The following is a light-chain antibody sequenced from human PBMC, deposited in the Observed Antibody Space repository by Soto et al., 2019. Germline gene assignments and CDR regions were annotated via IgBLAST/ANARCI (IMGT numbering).Light chain of an antibody. V-gene: IGLV2-8*01. J-gene: IGLJ2*01. CDR3: SSYAGSNNFVV. CDR1: SSDIGGYNY. CDR2: EVS. Sequence: QSALTQPPSASGSPGQSVTISCTGTSSDIGGYNYVSWYQQHPGTAPKLMIYEVSQRPSGVPERFSGSKSGNTASLTVSGLQAEDEADYYCSSYAGSNNFVVFGGGTQLTVL.